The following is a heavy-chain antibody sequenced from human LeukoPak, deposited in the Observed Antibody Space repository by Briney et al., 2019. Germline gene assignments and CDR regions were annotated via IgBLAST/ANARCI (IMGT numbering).Heavy chain of an antibody. D-gene: IGHD6-13*01. CDR3: ARGKQQLVRGGYYYYYYMDV. CDR1: GFTFSNYA. Sequence: HPGGSLRLSCAASGFTFSNYAIHWVRQAPGKGLEWVAFIRYDGSNKYYVDSVKGRFTISRDNSKNTLYLQMNSLRAEDTAVYYCARGKQQLVRGGYYYYYYMDVWGKGTTVTVSS. V-gene: IGHV3-30*02. CDR2: IRYDGSNK. J-gene: IGHJ6*03.